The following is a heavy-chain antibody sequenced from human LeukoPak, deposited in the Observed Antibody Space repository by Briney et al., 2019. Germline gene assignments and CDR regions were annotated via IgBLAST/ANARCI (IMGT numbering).Heavy chain of an antibody. J-gene: IGHJ4*02. CDR3: VSGIWFGESSFDY. CDR1: GGSFSGYY. V-gene: IGHV4-34*01. Sequence: PSETLSLTCAVYGGSFSGYYWSWIRQPPGKGLEWIGEINHSGSTNYNPSLKSRVTISVDTSKNQFSLKLSSVTAADTAVYYCVSGIWFGESSFDYWGQGTLVTVSS. D-gene: IGHD3-10*01. CDR2: INHSGST.